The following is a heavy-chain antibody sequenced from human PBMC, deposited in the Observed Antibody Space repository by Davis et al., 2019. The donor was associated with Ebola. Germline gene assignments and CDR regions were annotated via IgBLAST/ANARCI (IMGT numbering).Heavy chain of an antibody. CDR1: GFTFSSYA. Sequence: GESLKISCAASGFTFSSYAMTWVRQAPGKGMEWVSALSGSGGSNYHADSVKGRFTISRDNSKKTLYLQMNSLRVEDTAVYYCAPDRPLDFFFGDYYGMDVWGQGTTVTVSS. D-gene: IGHD3-16*01. V-gene: IGHV3-23*01. CDR2: LSGSGGSN. CDR3: APDRPLDFFFGDYYGMDV. J-gene: IGHJ6*02.